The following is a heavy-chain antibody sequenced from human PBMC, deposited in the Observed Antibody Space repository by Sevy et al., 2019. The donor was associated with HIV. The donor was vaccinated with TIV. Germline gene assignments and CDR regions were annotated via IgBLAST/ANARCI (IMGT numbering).Heavy chain of an antibody. Sequence: GGSLRLSCAASGFTFSSYWMSWVRQAPGKGLEWVANIKQDGSEKYYVDSVKGRFTISRDNAKNSQYLQMNSLRAEDTAVYYCARDGNRGYSAPDDAFDIWGQGAMVTVSS. CDR2: IKQDGSEK. V-gene: IGHV3-7*01. CDR1: GFTFSSYW. CDR3: ARDGNRGYSAPDDAFDI. D-gene: IGHD5-18*01. J-gene: IGHJ3*02.